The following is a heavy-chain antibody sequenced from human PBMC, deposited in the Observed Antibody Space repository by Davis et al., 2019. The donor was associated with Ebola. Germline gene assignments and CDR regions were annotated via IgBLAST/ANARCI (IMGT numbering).Heavy chain of an antibody. J-gene: IGHJ6*03. CDR3: ARAGVKYYYDSSGSNHYYYYMDV. V-gene: IGHV1-8*01. Sequence: ASVKVSCKASGYTFTSYDINWVRQATGQGLEWMGWMNPNSGNTGYAQKFQGRVTMTRNTSISTAYMELSSLRSEDTAVYYCARAGVKYYYDSSGSNHYYYYMDVWGKGTTVTVSS. CDR2: MNPNSGNT. CDR1: GYTFTSYD. D-gene: IGHD3-22*01.